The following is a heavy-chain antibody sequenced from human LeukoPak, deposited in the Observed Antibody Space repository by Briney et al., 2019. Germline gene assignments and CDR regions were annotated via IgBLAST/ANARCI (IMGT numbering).Heavy chain of an antibody. V-gene: IGHV3-74*01. Sequence: GGSLRLSCAASGFTFSSYWMHWVSPAPGKGLVWVSRIKSNGSTNYADSVKGRFTISRDKAKNTVSLQIISLRAEDTGVYYCARAPSEIGGYYPEYFRHWGQGTLVTVSS. CDR3: ARAPSEIGGYYPEYFRH. CDR2: IKSNGST. CDR1: GFTFSSYW. D-gene: IGHD3-22*01. J-gene: IGHJ1*01.